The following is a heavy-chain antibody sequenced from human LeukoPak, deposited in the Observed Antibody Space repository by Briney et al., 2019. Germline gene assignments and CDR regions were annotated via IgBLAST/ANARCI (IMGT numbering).Heavy chain of an antibody. J-gene: IGHJ5*02. CDR1: GYTFTGYY. D-gene: IGHD6-13*01. Sequence: ASVKVSCKASGYTFTGYYMHWVRQAPGQGLEWMGWINPNSGGTNYAQKFQGRVTMTRDTSISTAYMELSRLRSDDTAVYYCARGRIFGYSSSWYVAWFDPWGQGTLVTVSS. V-gene: IGHV1-2*02. CDR3: ARGRIFGYSSSWYVAWFDP. CDR2: INPNSGGT.